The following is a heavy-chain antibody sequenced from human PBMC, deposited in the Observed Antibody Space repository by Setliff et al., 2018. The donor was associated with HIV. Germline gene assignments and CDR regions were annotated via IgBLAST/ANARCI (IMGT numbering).Heavy chain of an antibody. J-gene: IGHJ4*02. V-gene: IGHV1-2*02. Sequence: ASVKVSCKASGYTFTGHYMHWVRQAPGQGLEWMGWINPNSGGTNYAQKFQGRVTMTRDTSISTAYMELTRVRSDDTAVYYCARGAARQVDYWGQGTLVTVSS. D-gene: IGHD6-6*01. CDR2: INPNSGGT. CDR3: ARGAARQVDY. CDR1: GYTFTGHY.